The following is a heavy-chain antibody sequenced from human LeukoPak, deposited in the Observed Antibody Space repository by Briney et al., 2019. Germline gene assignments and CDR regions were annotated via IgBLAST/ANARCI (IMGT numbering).Heavy chain of an antibody. Sequence: SVKVSCKASGGTFSSYTISWVRQAPGQGLEWTGRIVPILGIANYAQKFQGRVTITADKSTSTAYMELSSLRSEDTAVYYCARDLLAEYYYGSGSYSLGYWGQGTLVTVSS. D-gene: IGHD3-10*01. CDR2: IVPILGIA. CDR3: ARDLLAEYYYGSGSYSLGY. J-gene: IGHJ4*02. CDR1: GGTFSSYT. V-gene: IGHV1-69*04.